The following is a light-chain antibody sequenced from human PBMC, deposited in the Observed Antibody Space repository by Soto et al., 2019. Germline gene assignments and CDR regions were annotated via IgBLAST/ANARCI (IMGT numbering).Light chain of an antibody. CDR2: SGS. CDR1: QSLLQSNGYNC. V-gene: IGKV2-28*01. Sequence: DIVMTQSPLSLSVPPGEPASISCRSSQSLLQSNGYNCLDWYLQKPGQSPQLLIYSGSIRASGVPDRFSGSGSGTDFTLEISRVEAEDVGLYYCMQALQTPLTFGGGTKVEIK. J-gene: IGKJ4*01. CDR3: MQALQTPLT.